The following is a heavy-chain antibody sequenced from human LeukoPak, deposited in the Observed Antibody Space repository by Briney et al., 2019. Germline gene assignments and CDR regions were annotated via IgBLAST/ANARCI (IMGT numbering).Heavy chain of an antibody. CDR1: GFTFSSYA. D-gene: IGHD1-1*01. Sequence: GGSLRLSCAASGFTFSSYAMTWVRQAPGKGPEWVSGISGSGGSIYYADSVKGRFTISRDNSKNTLYLQMNSLRAEDTALYYCAKLRGPTSGAPDYWGQGTLVTVSS. J-gene: IGHJ4*02. V-gene: IGHV3-23*01. CDR2: ISGSGGSI. CDR3: AKLRGPTSGAPDY.